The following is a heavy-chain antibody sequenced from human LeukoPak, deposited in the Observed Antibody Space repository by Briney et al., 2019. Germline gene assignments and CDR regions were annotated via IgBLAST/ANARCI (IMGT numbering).Heavy chain of an antibody. V-gene: IGHV4-39*07. D-gene: IGHD3-3*01. Sequence: SETLSLTCTVSGGSISSNSYYWGWIRQPPGKGLEWIGSIYYSGSTYYNPSLKSRVTISVDTSKNQFSLKLSSVTAADTAVYYCASNDYTVDAFDIWGQGTMVTVSS. CDR1: GGSISSNSYY. CDR2: IYYSGST. J-gene: IGHJ3*02. CDR3: ASNDYTVDAFDI.